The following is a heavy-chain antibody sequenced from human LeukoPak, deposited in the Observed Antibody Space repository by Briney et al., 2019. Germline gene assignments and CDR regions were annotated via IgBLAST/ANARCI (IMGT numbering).Heavy chain of an antibody. D-gene: IGHD1-14*01. CDR2: MNPNSGNT. CDR3: ARSTSRYYWFDP. V-gene: IGHV1-8*01. Sequence: GASVKVSCKASGYTFTSYDINWVRQATGQGLEWMGWMNPNSGNTGYAQKFQGRVTMTRNTSISTAYTELSSLRSEDTAVYYCARSTSRYYWFDPWGQGTLVTVSS. J-gene: IGHJ5*02. CDR1: GYTFTSYD.